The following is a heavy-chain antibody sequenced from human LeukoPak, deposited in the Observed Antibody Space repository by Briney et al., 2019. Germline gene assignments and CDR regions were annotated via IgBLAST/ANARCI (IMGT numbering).Heavy chain of an antibody. D-gene: IGHD3-22*01. CDR2: ISYDGSNK. CDR3: ARDPSDVPYYLYDSSGYYFDY. V-gene: IGHV3-30*04. Sequence: GGSLRLSCAASGFTFSSYAMHWVRQAPGKGLEWVAVISYDGSNKYYADSVKDRFTISRDNSKNTLYLQMNSLRAEDTVVYYCARDPSDVPYYLYDSSGYYFDYWGQGTLVTVSS. CDR1: GFTFSSYA. J-gene: IGHJ4*02.